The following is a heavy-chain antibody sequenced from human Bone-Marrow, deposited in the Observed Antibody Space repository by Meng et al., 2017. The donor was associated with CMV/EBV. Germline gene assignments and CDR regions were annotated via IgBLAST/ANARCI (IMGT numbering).Heavy chain of an antibody. J-gene: IGHJ6*02. CDR3: ASSSSSAPYYYYGMDV. CDR2: INSDGSST. CDR1: GFTFSSYG. V-gene: IGHV3-74*01. D-gene: IGHD6-6*01. Sequence: GGSLRLSCAASGFTFSSYGMHWVRQAPGKGLVWVSRINSDGSSTSYADSVKGRFTISRDNAKNTLYLQMNSLRAEDTAVYYCASSSSSAPYYYYGMDVWGQGTTVTVSS.